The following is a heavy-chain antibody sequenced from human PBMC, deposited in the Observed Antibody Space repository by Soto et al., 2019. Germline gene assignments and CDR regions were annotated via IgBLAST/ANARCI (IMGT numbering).Heavy chain of an antibody. J-gene: IGHJ5*02. Sequence: PSVSLSLTCPVSAVSVSSRCYYWSWLRQSPGKGFEWIGFVYYSGYTNYSPSLRSRVTLSVDTSKNQFSLKMHSVTAADTAIYFCARGIEMPTSDVNWFDPWGQGILVIVSS. CDR3: ARGIEMPTSDVNWFDP. D-gene: IGHD1-1*01. CDR1: AVSVSSRCYY. CDR2: VYYSGYT. V-gene: IGHV4-61*01.